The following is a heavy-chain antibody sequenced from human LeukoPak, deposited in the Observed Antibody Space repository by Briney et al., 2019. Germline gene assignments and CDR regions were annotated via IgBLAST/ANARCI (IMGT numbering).Heavy chain of an antibody. V-gene: IGHV1-18*04. CDR1: GYTFTIYY. Sequence: ASVTVSFKASGYTFTIYYMHWVRQAPGQGLEWMGWIIANNGNTNYAQKLQGRVSITTDTSTNTAYMELRSLRSDDTAVYYCARGSGSYYYSSDYWGQGTLVTVSS. CDR2: IIANNGNT. D-gene: IGHD3-10*01. J-gene: IGHJ4*02. CDR3: ARGSGSYYYSSDY.